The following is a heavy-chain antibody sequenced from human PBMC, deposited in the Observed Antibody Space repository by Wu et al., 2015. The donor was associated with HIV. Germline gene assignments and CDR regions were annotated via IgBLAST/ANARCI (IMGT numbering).Heavy chain of an antibody. J-gene: IGHJ5*02. D-gene: IGHD3-3*01. V-gene: IGHV1-2*02. CDR2: INPNSGGT. CDR1: GYTFTGYY. Sequence: VQLVQSGAVVKKPGASVKVSCKASGYTFTGYYIHWVRQAPGQGLEWMGWINPNSGGTNYAQSFQGRVTMTRDTSISTAYMELTRLRSDDTAVYYCARSAYDFWSGKNDLDRWFDPGARGPWSPSPQ. CDR3: ARSAYDFWSGKNDLDRWFDP.